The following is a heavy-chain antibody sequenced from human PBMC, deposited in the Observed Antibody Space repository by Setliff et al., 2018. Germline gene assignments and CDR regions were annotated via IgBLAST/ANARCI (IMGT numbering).Heavy chain of an antibody. Sequence: SETLSLTCTVSGGPISSGGYYWSWIRQPPGKGLEWIGEINHSGSTNYNPSLKSRVTISVDTSKNQFSLKLSSVTAADTAVYYCARGKIRITMIVVPTGGAFDIWGQGTMVTVSS. D-gene: IGHD3-22*01. V-gene: IGHV4-39*07. CDR2: INHSGST. CDR1: GGPISSGGYY. CDR3: ARGKIRITMIVVPTGGAFDI. J-gene: IGHJ3*02.